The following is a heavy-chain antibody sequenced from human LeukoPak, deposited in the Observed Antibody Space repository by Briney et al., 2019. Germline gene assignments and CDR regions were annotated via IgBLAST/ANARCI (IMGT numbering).Heavy chain of an antibody. CDR2: INHSGST. D-gene: IGHD3-10*01. Sequence: SETLSLTCAVYGGSFSGYYWSWIRQPPGKGLEWIGEINHSGSTNYNPSLKSRVTISVDTSKNQFSLKLSSVTAADTAVYYCARQIGFSGSDYWGQGTLVTVSS. CDR3: ARQIGFSGSDY. CDR1: GGSFSGYY. J-gene: IGHJ4*02. V-gene: IGHV4-34*01.